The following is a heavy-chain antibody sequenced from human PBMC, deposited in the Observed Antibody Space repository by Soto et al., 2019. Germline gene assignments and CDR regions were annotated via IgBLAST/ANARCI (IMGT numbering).Heavy chain of an antibody. CDR1: GYTFTGYY. Sequence: GASVKVSCKASGYTFTGYYMDWVRQAPGQGLEWMGWINPNSGGTNYAQKFQGWVTMTRDTSISTAYMELSRLRSDDTAVYYCACDGSITWVRGIIDYYGMDVWGQGTTVTVSS. J-gene: IGHJ6*02. V-gene: IGHV1-2*04. CDR2: INPNSGGT. CDR3: ACDGSITWVRGIIDYYGMDV. D-gene: IGHD3-10*01.